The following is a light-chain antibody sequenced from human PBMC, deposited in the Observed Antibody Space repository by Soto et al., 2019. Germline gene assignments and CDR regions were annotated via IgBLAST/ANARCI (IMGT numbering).Light chain of an antibody. V-gene: IGKV1-39*01. J-gene: IGKJ1*01. CDR3: QPSYTIPRT. CDR2: AAS. Sequence: DIQMTQSPSSLSASVGDRVTITCRASQSISSYLNWYQQKPGKAPKYLISAASSLRSGVPSRLSGSGSGTEFTLTIRSLQPEEFATYYCQPSYTIPRTFGPGNKVEIK. CDR1: QSISSY.